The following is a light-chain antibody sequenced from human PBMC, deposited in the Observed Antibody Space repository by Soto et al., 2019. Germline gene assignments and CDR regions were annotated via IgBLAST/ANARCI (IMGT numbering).Light chain of an antibody. CDR2: DVS. Sequence: QCALTQPASVTGSPVQSVTISCTGTSSDVGSSNGVSWYQQPPGTAPKLMIYDVSNRPSGVPDRFSGSKSGNTASLTISGLQAEDEADYYCSSYTSSSTYVFGTGTQLTVL. J-gene: IGLJ1*01. CDR1: SSDVGSSNG. V-gene: IGLV2-18*02. CDR3: SSYTSSSTYV.